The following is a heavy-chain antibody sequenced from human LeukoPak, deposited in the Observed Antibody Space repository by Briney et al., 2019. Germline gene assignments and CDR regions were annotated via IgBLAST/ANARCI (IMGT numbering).Heavy chain of an antibody. J-gene: IGHJ4*02. D-gene: IGHD3-22*01. Sequence: SVKVSCKASGYTFTGYYMHWVRQSPGQGLEWMGWINPNSGGTNYAQKFQGRVTMTRDTSISTAYMELSRLRSDDTAVYYCASLYYYDSSGYQSFDYWGQGTLVTVSS. CDR3: ASLYYYDSSGYQSFDY. V-gene: IGHV1-2*02. CDR1: GYTFTGYY. CDR2: INPNSGGT.